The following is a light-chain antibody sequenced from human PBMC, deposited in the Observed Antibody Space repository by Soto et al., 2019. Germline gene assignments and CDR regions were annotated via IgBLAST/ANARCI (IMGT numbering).Light chain of an antibody. J-gene: IGKJ1*01. V-gene: IGKV1-17*01. CDR1: EAIRSA. CDR3: LQHNSYPRT. Sequence: IQLTQSPSSLSASVGDRVTITCRASEAIRSALGWYQQKPGKVPKLLIYAASTLQSGVPSRFSGSGSGTEFTLTISSLQPEYFATYYCLQHNSYPRTFGQGTKVDIK. CDR2: AAS.